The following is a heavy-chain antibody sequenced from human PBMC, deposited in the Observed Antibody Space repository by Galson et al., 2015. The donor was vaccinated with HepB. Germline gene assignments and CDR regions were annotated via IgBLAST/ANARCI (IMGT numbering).Heavy chain of an antibody. CDR2: ISSNGGST. Sequence: SLRLSCAASGFTFSSYAMHWVRQAPGKGLEYVSAISSNGGSTYYADSVKGRFTISRDNSKNTLYLQMSSLRAEDTAVYYCVKDLTRFSSSWYDHYYGMDVWGQGTTVTVSS. D-gene: IGHD6-13*01. J-gene: IGHJ6*02. V-gene: IGHV3-64D*06. CDR1: GFTFSSYA. CDR3: VKDLTRFSSSWYDHYYGMDV.